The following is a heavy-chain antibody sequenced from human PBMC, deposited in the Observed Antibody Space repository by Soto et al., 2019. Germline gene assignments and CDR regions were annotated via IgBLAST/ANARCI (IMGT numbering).Heavy chain of an antibody. V-gene: IGHV1-69*06. CDR3: AGRCDGTNCIGHFDY. J-gene: IGHJ4*02. CDR2: IIPIFGTA. CDR1: GGTFNNYV. Sequence: QVQLVQSGAEVKKPGSSVKVSCRASGGTFNNYVINWVRQAPGQGLEWMAGIIPIFGTANYAQKFQGRVTITADKSTSTAYMERNSLRSEDTAVYYCAGRCDGTNCIGHFDYWGQGTLVTVSS. D-gene: IGHD2-2*01.